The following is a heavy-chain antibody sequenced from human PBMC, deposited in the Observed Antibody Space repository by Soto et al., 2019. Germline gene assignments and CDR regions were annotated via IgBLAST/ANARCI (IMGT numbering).Heavy chain of an antibody. V-gene: IGHV4-59*08. J-gene: IGHJ5*02. Sequence: SETLSLTCTVSGGSISSYYWSWIRQPPGKGLEWIGYIYYSGSTNYNPSLKSRVTISVDTSKNQFSLKLSSVTAADTAVYYCARLGERCSSTSCYGWFDPWGQGTLVTVSS. CDR1: GGSISSYY. CDR3: ARLGERCSSTSCYGWFDP. D-gene: IGHD2-2*01. CDR2: IYYSGST.